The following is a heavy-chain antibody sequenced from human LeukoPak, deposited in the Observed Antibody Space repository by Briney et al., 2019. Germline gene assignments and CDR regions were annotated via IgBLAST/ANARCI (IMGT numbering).Heavy chain of an antibody. V-gene: IGHV1-2*06. Sequence: ASVTVSCTASGYTFTGYYMHWVRQAPGQGLEWMGRINPNSGGTNYAQKFQGRVTMTRDTSISTAYMELSRLRSEDTAVYYCARGGYINYYGMDVWGQGTTVTVSS. J-gene: IGHJ6*02. D-gene: IGHD1-1*01. CDR1: GYTFTGYY. CDR3: ARGGYINYYGMDV. CDR2: INPNSGGT.